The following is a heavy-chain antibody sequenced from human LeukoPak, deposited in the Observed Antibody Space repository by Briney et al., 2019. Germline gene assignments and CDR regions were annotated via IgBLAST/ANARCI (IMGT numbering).Heavy chain of an antibody. J-gene: IGHJ3*02. D-gene: IGHD2/OR15-2a*01. CDR1: GFSLSTSGMC. Sequence: SGPALVKPTQTLTLTCTFSGFSLSTSGMCVSWIRQPPGKALEWLARIDWDDDKYYSTSLKTRLTISTDTSKNQVILTMTNMDPVVTATYYCARTSGNSDSFDIWGQGTMVTVSS. V-gene: IGHV2-70*11. CDR3: ARTSGNSDSFDI. CDR2: IDWDDDK.